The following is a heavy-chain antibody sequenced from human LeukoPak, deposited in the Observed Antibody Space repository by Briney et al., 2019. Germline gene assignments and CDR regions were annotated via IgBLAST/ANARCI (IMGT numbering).Heavy chain of an antibody. J-gene: IGHJ5*02. CDR1: GFTFNSYE. Sequence: PGGSLRLSCAASGFTFNSYEMNWVRQAPGKGLEWVSYISSSSNYTNYADSVKGRFTISRDNAKNSLYLQMNSLTAEDTAVYYCARQGNNWFDPWGQGTLVTVSS. CDR2: ISSSSNYT. V-gene: IGHV3-21*05. CDR3: ARQGNNWFDP.